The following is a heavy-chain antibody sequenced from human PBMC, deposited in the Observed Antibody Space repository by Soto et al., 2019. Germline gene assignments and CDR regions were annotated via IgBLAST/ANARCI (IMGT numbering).Heavy chain of an antibody. D-gene: IGHD6-6*01. J-gene: IGHJ4*02. Sequence: SETLSLTCTVSGGSISSYYWSWIRQPPGKGLEWIGYIYYSGSTNYNPSLKSRVTISVDTSKNQFSLKLSSVTAADTAVYYCARGRYSSSSHYYFDYWGQGTLVTVSS. CDR1: GGSISSYY. V-gene: IGHV4-59*01. CDR3: ARGRYSSSSHYYFDY. CDR2: IYYSGST.